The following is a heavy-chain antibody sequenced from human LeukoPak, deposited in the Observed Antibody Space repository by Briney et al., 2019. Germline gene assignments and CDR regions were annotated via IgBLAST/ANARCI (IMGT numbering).Heavy chain of an antibody. CDR1: GFTVSSNY. J-gene: IGHJ4*02. V-gene: IGHV3-66*02. Sequence: GGSLRLSCAASGFTVSSNYMRWVRQAPGKGLEWVSVIYNSDNTYYIDSVKSRFTISRDNYKNTLYLQMHSLRAEDTALYYCAGGRVLYASFDYWGQGTLVTVSS. D-gene: IGHD2-8*02. CDR3: AGGRVLYASFDY. CDR2: IYNSDNT.